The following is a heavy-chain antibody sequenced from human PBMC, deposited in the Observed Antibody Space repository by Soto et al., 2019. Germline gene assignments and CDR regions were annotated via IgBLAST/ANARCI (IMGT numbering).Heavy chain of an antibody. V-gene: IGHV1-46*01. CDR1: GYTFTSYY. CDR3: AREPPICSSTSCYNAYYYYGMDV. J-gene: IGHJ6*02. D-gene: IGHD2-2*01. Sequence: GASVKVSCKASGYTFTSYYMHRVRQAPGQGLEWMGIINPSGGSTSYAQKFQGRVTMTRDTPTSTVYMELSSLRSEDTAVYYCAREPPICSSTSCYNAYYYYGMDVWGQGTTVTVSS. CDR2: INPSGGST.